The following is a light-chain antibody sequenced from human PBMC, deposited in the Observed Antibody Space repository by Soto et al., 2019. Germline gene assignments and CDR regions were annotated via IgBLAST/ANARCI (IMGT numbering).Light chain of an antibody. CDR1: QAIKDD. CDR2: RSS. Sequence: AIQMTQSPSSLSASVGDRVNITFRASQAIKDDLVWYQQRPGKAPKLLVYRSSRLQNGVPSRFSGSGSCTDFTLTISSLQPEDLATYYGLQDYNYPYTFGQGTKLEI. J-gene: IGKJ2*01. V-gene: IGKV1-6*01. CDR3: LQDYNYPYT.